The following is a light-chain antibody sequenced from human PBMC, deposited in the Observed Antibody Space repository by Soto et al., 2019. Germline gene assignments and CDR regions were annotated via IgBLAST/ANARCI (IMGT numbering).Light chain of an antibody. V-gene: IGLV2-23*02. Sequence: QSALTQPASVSGSPGQSITISCTGTSNDVGGYNLVSWFQQHPGKAPKLMISEVNKRPSGVSNRFSGSKSANTASLTISGLQAEDEADYYCCSHVGGSSPQWVFGGGTKLTVI. CDR1: SNDVGGYNL. CDR2: EVN. J-gene: IGLJ3*02. CDR3: CSHVGGSSPQWV.